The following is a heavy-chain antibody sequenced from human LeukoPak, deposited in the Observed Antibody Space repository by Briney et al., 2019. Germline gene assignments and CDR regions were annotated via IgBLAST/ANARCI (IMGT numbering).Heavy chain of an antibody. Sequence: PSETLSLTCTVSGGSISSYYWSWIRQPPGKGLEWIGYIYYSGSTNYNPSLKSRVTISVDTSKNQFSLKLSSVTAADTAVYYCARLDSSGPHSFDIWGQGTLVIVSS. CDR3: ARLDSSGPHSFDI. D-gene: IGHD3-22*01. CDR1: GGSISSYY. CDR2: IYYSGST. J-gene: IGHJ3*02. V-gene: IGHV4-59*08.